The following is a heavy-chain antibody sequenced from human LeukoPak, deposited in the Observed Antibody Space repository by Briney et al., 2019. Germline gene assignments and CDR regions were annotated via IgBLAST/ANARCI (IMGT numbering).Heavy chain of an antibody. Sequence: GGSLRLSCAASGFTFSNYAMTWVRQAPGKGLEWVSSITRGGDITYYADSVTGRFTISRDNSKNTVYLQMNSLRAEDTAVYYCSQGNWGDDWGQGTLVTVSS. CDR3: SQGNWGDD. CDR2: ITRGGDIT. V-gene: IGHV3-23*01. J-gene: IGHJ4*02. D-gene: IGHD7-27*01. CDR1: GFTFSNYA.